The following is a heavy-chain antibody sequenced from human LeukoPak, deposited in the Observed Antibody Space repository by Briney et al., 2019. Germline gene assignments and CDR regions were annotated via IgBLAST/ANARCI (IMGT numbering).Heavy chain of an antibody. CDR2: ISDSGGNT. CDR3: ARDRAEYYFDY. CDR1: GFTFRSYA. D-gene: IGHD3-10*01. Sequence: PGGSLRLSCAASGFTFRSYAMSWVRQAAGKGLEWVSAISDSGGNTYYADSVKGRFTISRDNSKNTMYLQMNSLRAEDTAVYYCARDRAEYYFDYWGQGTLVTVSS. V-gene: IGHV3-23*01. J-gene: IGHJ4*02.